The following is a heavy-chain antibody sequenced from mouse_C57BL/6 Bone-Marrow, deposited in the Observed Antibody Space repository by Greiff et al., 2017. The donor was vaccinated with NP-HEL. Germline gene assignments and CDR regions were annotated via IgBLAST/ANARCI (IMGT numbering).Heavy chain of an antibody. CDR3: ARSSHRYAMDY. J-gene: IGHJ4*01. Sequence: QVQLQQPGAELVKPGASVKLSCKASGYTFTSYWMQWVKQRPGQGLEWIGEIDPSDSYTNYNQKFKGKATLTVDTSSSTAYMQLSSLTSEDSAVYYCARSSHRYAMDYWGQGTSVTVSS. CDR2: IDPSDSYT. CDR1: GYTFTSYW. V-gene: IGHV1-50*01. D-gene: IGHD2-14*01.